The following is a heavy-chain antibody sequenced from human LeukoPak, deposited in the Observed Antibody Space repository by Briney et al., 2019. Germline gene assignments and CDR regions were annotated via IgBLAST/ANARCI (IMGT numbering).Heavy chain of an antibody. J-gene: IGHJ3*02. CDR3: ARVGLLDDSSGHDAFDI. D-gene: IGHD3-22*01. Sequence: ASVKVSCKASGYTFTGYYMHWVRQAPGQGLEWMGWINPNSGGTNYAQKFQGRVTMTRDTSISTAYMELSRLGSDDTAVYYCARVGLLDDSSGHDAFDIWGQGTMVTVSS. CDR2: INPNSGGT. CDR1: GYTFTGYY. V-gene: IGHV1-2*02.